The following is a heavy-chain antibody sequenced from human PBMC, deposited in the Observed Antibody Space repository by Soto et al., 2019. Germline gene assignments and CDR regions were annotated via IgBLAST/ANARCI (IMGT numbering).Heavy chain of an antibody. Sequence: SETLSLTCTVSGGSISSGGYYWSWIRQHPGKGLEWIGYIYYSGSTYYNPSLKSRVTISVDTSKNQFSLKLSSVTAADTAVYYCARERGITIFGVDTGGMDVWGQGTTVTVS. CDR3: ARERGITIFGVDTGGMDV. J-gene: IGHJ6*02. CDR2: IYYSGST. CDR1: GGSISSGGYY. V-gene: IGHV4-31*03. D-gene: IGHD3-3*01.